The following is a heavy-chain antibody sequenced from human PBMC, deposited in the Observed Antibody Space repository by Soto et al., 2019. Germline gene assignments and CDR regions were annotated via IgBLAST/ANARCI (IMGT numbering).Heavy chain of an antibody. CDR3: ARGRYSRSWYLNWFDS. Sequence: PXETLSVTCPVYGGSFSGYYWGWIRQPPGKGLEWIGEINHSGSTNYNPSPKSRVTISVDTSKNQFSLKLSSVTAADTAVYYCARGRYSRSWYLNWFDSWGQGTLVTVSS. D-gene: IGHD6-13*01. J-gene: IGHJ5*01. V-gene: IGHV4-34*01. CDR2: INHSGST. CDR1: GGSFSGYY.